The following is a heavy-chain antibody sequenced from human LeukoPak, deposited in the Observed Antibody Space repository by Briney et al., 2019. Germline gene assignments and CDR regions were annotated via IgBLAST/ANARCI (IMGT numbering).Heavy chain of an antibody. D-gene: IGHD3-10*01. CDR2: IFPGDSKT. CDR3: ARLWLGELAGIDY. Sequence: GESLRISCKGSGYSFTSYWISWVRQMPGRGLEWLGVIFPGDSKTIYSPSFQGQVSISADRSSSTAYLQWSSLQASDTAMYYCARLWLGELAGIDYWGQGTLVTVSS. V-gene: IGHV5-51*01. CDR1: GYSFTSYW. J-gene: IGHJ4*02.